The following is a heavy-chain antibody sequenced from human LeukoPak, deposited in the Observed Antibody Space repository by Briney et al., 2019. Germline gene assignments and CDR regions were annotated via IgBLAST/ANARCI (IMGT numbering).Heavy chain of an antibody. CDR2: ISGSGGST. CDR3: ASSEWSITMVRGADGMDV. Sequence: GASLRLSCAASGFTFSSYAMSWVRQAPGKGLEWVSAISGSGGSTYYADSVKGRFTISRDNSKNTLYLQMNSLRAEDTAVYYCASSEWSITMVRGADGMDVWGQGTTVTVSS. V-gene: IGHV3-23*01. D-gene: IGHD3-10*01. J-gene: IGHJ6*02. CDR1: GFTFSSYA.